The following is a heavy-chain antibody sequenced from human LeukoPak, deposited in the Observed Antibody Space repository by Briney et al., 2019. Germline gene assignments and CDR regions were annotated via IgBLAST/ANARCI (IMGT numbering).Heavy chain of an antibody. CDR2: IWYDGSNE. CDR1: GFTFSNYA. D-gene: IGHD2-8*02. V-gene: IGHV3-33*01. Sequence: GGSLRLSCAASGFTFSNYAMHWVRQAPGKGLECVALIWYDGSNEFYADSVKGRFTISRDNSKNTLYLQMNSLRAEDTAIYYCAREEGYDTGGYPRDYWGQGTLVTVSS. J-gene: IGHJ4*02. CDR3: AREEGYDTGGYPRDY.